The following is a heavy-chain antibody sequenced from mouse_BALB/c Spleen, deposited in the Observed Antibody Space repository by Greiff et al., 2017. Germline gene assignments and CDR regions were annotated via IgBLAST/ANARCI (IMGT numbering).Heavy chain of an antibody. V-gene: IGHV5-12-1*01. CDR3: ARGDLYGNYAHY. Sequence: EVKLMESGGGLVKPGGSLKLSCAASGFAFSSYDMSWVRQTPEKRLEWVAYISSGGGSTYYPDTVKGRFTISRDNAKNTLYLQMSSLKSEDTAMYYCARGDLYGNYAHYWGQGTTLTVSS. D-gene: IGHD2-1*01. J-gene: IGHJ2*01. CDR1: GFAFSSYD. CDR2: ISSGGGST.